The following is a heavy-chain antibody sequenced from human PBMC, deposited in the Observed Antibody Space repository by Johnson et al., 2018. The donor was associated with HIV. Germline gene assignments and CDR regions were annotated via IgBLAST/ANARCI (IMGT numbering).Heavy chain of an antibody. CDR1: GFSFSRFW. J-gene: IGHJ3*02. Sequence: VQLVESGGGLVQPGGSLILSCAASGFSFSRFWMSWVRQAPGKGLEWVANMKQDGSEKYYVDSVKGRFTISRDNAKNSLYLQMNSLRVEDTALYYCVKEGSESEQGIFEIWGQGTMVTVYS. V-gene: IGHV3-7*01. CDR2: MKQDGSEK. CDR3: VKEGSESEQGIFEI. D-gene: IGHD1-26*01.